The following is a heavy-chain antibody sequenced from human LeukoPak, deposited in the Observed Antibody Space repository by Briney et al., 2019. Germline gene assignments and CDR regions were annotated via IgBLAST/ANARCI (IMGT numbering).Heavy chain of an antibody. Sequence: ASVKVSCKASGYTFTSYYMHWVRQAPGQGLEWMGIINPSGGSTSYAQKFQGRVTMTRDTSTSTVYMELSSLRSEDTAVCYCARGSPTMIVVVTHGWFDPWGQGTLVTVSS. V-gene: IGHV1-46*01. CDR3: ARGSPTMIVVVTHGWFDP. CDR2: INPSGGST. J-gene: IGHJ5*02. D-gene: IGHD3-22*01. CDR1: GYTFTSYY.